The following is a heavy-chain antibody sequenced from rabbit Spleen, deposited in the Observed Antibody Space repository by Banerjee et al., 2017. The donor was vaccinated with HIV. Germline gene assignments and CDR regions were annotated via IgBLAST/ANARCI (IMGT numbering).Heavy chain of an antibody. Sequence: QSLEESGGDLVKPGASLTLTCTASGVSFSSSSYMCWVRQAPGKGLEWIACIYAGISTNIYYANWAKGRFTISKSSSTTVTLQMTSLTAADTATYFCARDTSSSFSSYGMDLWGQGTLVTVS. CDR1: GVSFSSSSY. CDR2: IYAGISTNI. D-gene: IGHD1-1*01. J-gene: IGHJ6*01. CDR3: ARDTSSSFSSYGMDL. V-gene: IGHV1S40*01.